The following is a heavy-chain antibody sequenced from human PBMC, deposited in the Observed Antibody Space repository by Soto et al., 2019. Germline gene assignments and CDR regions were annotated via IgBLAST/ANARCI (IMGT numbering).Heavy chain of an antibody. CDR2: IYHRGST. D-gene: IGHD2-2*01. CDR1: GRSISSGGYS. V-gene: IGHV4-30-2*01. Sequence: QLQLQESGSGLVKPSQTLSLTCAVSGRSISSGGYSWSWIRQPPGKGLGWIGYIYHRGSTYYNPALKCRVTLSVARSQNQFSLKLSSVTAADTAVYYCARVPDRWGQGTLVTVSS. J-gene: IGHJ5*02. CDR3: ARVPDR.